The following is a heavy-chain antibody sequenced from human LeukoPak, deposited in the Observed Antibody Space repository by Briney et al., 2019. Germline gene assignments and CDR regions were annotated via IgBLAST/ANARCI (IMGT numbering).Heavy chain of an antibody. Sequence: ASVKVSCKASGYTFTGYYMHWVRQAPGQGLEWMGRINSNSGGTNYAQKFQGRVTMTRDTSISTAYMELSRLRSDDTAVYYCARAPDNTYYYDSSGYYYWGQGTLVTVSS. CDR1: GYTFTGYY. V-gene: IGHV1-2*06. J-gene: IGHJ4*02. CDR2: INSNSGGT. CDR3: ARAPDNTYYYDSSGYYY. D-gene: IGHD3-22*01.